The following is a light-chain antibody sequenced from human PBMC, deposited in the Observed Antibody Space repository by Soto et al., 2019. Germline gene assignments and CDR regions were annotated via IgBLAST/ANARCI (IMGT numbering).Light chain of an antibody. Sequence: DIHMTQSPSSVSASVGGRVTITCRASQNINSWLAWYQQKPGKAPKLLIYAASSLQSGVPSRFSGSESGTDFTLTIRSLQPEDIATYYCQQAYSFPFTFGQGTKLEIK. CDR2: AAS. CDR1: QNINSW. CDR3: QQAYSFPFT. J-gene: IGKJ2*01. V-gene: IGKV1D-12*01.